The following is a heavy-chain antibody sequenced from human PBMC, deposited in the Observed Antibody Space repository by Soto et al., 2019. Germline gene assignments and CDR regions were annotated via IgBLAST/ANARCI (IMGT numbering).Heavy chain of an antibody. V-gene: IGHV3-30*18. CDR2: ISYDGSNK. CDR1: GFTFSSYG. CDR3: AKESFRDWYFAL. J-gene: IGHJ2*01. Sequence: QVQLVESGGGVVQPGRSLRLSCAASGFTFSSYGMHWVRQAPGKGLEWVAVISYDGSNKYYADSVKGRFTISRDNSKNTLYLQMNSMRAEDTAVYYCAKESFRDWYFALWGRGTLVTVSS.